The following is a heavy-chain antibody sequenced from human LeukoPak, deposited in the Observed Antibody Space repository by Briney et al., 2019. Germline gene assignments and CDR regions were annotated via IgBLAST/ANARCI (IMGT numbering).Heavy chain of an antibody. CDR2: INPGGGST. CDR1: VYTFTSYY. V-gene: IGHV1-46*01. CDR3: ARSGSSTSCPRDY. D-gene: IGHD2-2*01. Sequence: ASVKVSCKASVYTFTSYYIHWVRQAPGQGLEWMGIINPGGGSTSYAQKFQGRVTMTRDTSTSTVYMDLSSLRSEDTAVYYCARSGSSTSCPRDYWGQGTLVTVSS. J-gene: IGHJ4*02.